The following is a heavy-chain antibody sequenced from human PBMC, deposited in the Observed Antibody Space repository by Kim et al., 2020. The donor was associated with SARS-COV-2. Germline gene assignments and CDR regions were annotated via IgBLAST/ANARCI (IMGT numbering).Heavy chain of an antibody. V-gene: IGHV1-2*02. CDR3: ARDQVVATFYYYYGMDV. D-gene: IGHD5-12*01. Sequence: ASVKVSCKASGYTFTGYYMHWVRQAPGQGLEWMGWINPNSGGTNYAQKFQGRVTMTRDTSISTAYMELSRLRSDDTAMYYCARDQVVATFYYYYGMDVWGQGTTVTVSS. J-gene: IGHJ6*02. CDR1: GYTFTGYY. CDR2: INPNSGGT.